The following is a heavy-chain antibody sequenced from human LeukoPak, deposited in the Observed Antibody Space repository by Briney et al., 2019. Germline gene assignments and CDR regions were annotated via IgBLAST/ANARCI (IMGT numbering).Heavy chain of an antibody. D-gene: IGHD3-22*01. CDR1: GFTFYDYG. J-gene: IGHJ4*02. Sequence: GGSLRLSCAASGFTFYDYGMSWVRQAPGKGLEWVSGINWNGGSTVYADSVKGRFTISRDNSKNSLYLQMNSLRTEDTALYYCAKGGYGSSGYYEGQDYFDYWGQGTLVTVSS. V-gene: IGHV3-20*04. CDR2: INWNGGST. CDR3: AKGGYGSSGYYEGQDYFDY.